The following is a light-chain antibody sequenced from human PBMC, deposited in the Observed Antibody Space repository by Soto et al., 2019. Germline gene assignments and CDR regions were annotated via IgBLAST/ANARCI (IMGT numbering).Light chain of an antibody. CDR3: QQGYGTPFT. J-gene: IGKJ5*01. CDR1: RSINIF. V-gene: IGKV1-39*01. Sequence: DIQMTQSPFSLSASVGDRVTITCRASRSINIFLNWYQQKPGGAPKLLIYSASTLQTGVPSRFTGSGSGTDFTLSISSLQPEDTATXXCQQGYGTPFTFGQGTRLEIK. CDR2: SAS.